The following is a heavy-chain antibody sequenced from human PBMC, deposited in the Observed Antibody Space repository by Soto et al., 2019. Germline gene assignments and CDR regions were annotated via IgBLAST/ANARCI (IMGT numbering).Heavy chain of an antibody. D-gene: IGHD1-1*01. J-gene: IGHJ1*01. CDR3: ARGLCNDVFQY. V-gene: IGHV4-30-2*01. Sequence: SETLSLTCAVSGGSISSGGYSWTWIRQPPGKGLEWIGYVHHTGSTTYNPSLRTRVNISVDRPNNQFFLTLTSATAADSAVYYCARGLCNDVFQYWGLCIRVSVSS. CDR1: GGSISSGGYS. CDR2: VHHTGST.